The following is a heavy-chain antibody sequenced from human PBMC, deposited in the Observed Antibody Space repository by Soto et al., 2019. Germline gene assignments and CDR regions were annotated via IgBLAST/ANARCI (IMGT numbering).Heavy chain of an antibody. CDR2: ISNSGSLT. D-gene: IGHD2-21*02. CDR3: ATILVTGHWYFNV. Sequence: QLLESGGGLVQFGGSLRLSCAASGFTFRSYVMSWVRQVPGKGLEWVASISNSGSLTYYADSVKGRCTISRDNSKNTLYLQMNSLRAEDTGLYYCATILVTGHWYFNVWGRGTLVTVSS. CDR1: GFTFRSYV. J-gene: IGHJ2*01. V-gene: IGHV3-23*01.